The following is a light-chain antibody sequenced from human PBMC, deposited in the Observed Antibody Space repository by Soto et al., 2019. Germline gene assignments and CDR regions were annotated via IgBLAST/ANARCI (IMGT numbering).Light chain of an antibody. CDR3: QHYGASPWT. Sequence: VLTQSPGTLSLSPGERATLSCRASQSLSGNYLAWYQQKPGQAPRVLIYRASIRATGISDRFSGSGSGTDFTLTISRLETEDFEVYYCQHYGASPWTFGQRTKV. CDR2: RAS. CDR1: QSLSGNY. J-gene: IGKJ1*01. V-gene: IGKV3-20*01.